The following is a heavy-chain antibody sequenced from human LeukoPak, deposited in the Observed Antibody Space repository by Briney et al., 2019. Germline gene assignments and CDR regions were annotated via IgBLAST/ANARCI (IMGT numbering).Heavy chain of an antibody. CDR3: ATLTTVVTAYYFDY. CDR1: GVSISSGDYY. D-gene: IGHD4-23*01. Sequence: SQTLSLTCTVSGVSISSGDYYWSWIRQPPGKGLEWIGYIYYSGSTYYNPSLKSRVTISVDTSKSQFSPKLTSVTAADTAVYYCATLTTVVTAYYFDYWGQGTLVTVSS. V-gene: IGHV4-30-4*08. J-gene: IGHJ4*02. CDR2: IYYSGST.